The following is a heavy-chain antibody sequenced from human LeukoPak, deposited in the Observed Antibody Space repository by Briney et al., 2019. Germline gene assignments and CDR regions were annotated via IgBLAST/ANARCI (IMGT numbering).Heavy chain of an antibody. CDR3: AKDVRDIVLIPAAMDYGMDV. CDR2: ISYDGSNK. CDR1: GFTFSSYA. J-gene: IGHJ6*02. V-gene: IGHV3-30-3*01. D-gene: IGHD2-2*01. Sequence: GGSLRLSCAASGFTFSSYAMHWVRQAPGKGLEWVAVISYDGSNKYYADSVKGRFTISRDNSKNTLYLKMNSLGAEDTAVYYCAKDVRDIVLIPAAMDYGMDVWGQGTTVTVSS.